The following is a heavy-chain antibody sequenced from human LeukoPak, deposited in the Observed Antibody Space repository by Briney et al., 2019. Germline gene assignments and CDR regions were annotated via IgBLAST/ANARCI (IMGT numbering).Heavy chain of an antibody. V-gene: IGHV1-2*02. CDR3: ARVGDYYDSSGDFDY. D-gene: IGHD3-22*01. Sequence: ASVKVSCKASGYTFTGYYMHWVRQAPGQGLEWMGWINPNRGGTNYAQKFQGRVTLTRDTSISTAYMGLSRLRSDDTAVYYCARVGDYYDSSGDFDYWGQGTLVTVSS. CDR2: INPNRGGT. J-gene: IGHJ4*02. CDR1: GYTFTGYY.